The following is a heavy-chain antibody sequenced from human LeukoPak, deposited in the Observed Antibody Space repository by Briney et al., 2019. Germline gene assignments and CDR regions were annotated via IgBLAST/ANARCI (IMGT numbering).Heavy chain of an antibody. Sequence: SETLSLTCTVSGASISSYYWSWIRQPAGKGLEWIGHFSTSGRTNYNPSLKSRVTMSVDTSKNQFSLKLSSVTAADTALYYRARAPGGDFWSGSQYFFDYWGQGTLVTVSS. J-gene: IGHJ4*02. CDR2: FSTSGRT. CDR1: GASISSYY. CDR3: ARAPGGDFWSGSQYFFDY. V-gene: IGHV4-4*07. D-gene: IGHD3-3*01.